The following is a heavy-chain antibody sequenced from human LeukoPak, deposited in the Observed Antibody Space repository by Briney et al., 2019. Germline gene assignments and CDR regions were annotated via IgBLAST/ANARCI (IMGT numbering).Heavy chain of an antibody. D-gene: IGHD3-22*01. V-gene: IGHV4-34*01. CDR3: ARASGYDSSGYSTD. J-gene: IGHJ4*02. CDR2: INHSGST. CDR1: GGSFSGYY. Sequence: PSETLSLTCAVYGGSFSGYYWSWIRQPPGKGLEWIGEINHSGSTNYNPSLKSRVTISVDKSKNQFSLKLSSVTAADTAVYYCARASGYDSSGYSTDWGQGTLVTVSS.